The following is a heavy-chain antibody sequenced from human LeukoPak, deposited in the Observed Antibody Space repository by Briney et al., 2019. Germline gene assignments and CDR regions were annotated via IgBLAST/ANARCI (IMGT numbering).Heavy chain of an antibody. CDR3: ARTDGYIYFDY. D-gene: IGHD5-24*01. Sequence: ASVKVSCKASGGTFSSYAISWVRQAPGQGLEWMGWISAYNGNTNYAQKLQGRVTMITDTSTSTAYMELRSLRSDDTAVYYCARTDGYIYFDYWGQGTQVTVSS. CDR2: ISAYNGNT. CDR1: GGTFSSYA. V-gene: IGHV1-18*01. J-gene: IGHJ4*02.